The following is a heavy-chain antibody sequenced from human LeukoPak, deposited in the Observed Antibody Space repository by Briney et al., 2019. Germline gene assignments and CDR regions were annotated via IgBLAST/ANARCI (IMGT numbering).Heavy chain of an antibody. J-gene: IGHJ4*02. CDR3: ARYSSGWYTYFDY. D-gene: IGHD6-19*01. V-gene: IGHV4-59*01. CDR2: IYYSGST. Sequence: SETLSLTCTVSGGSISSYYWSWIRQPPGKGLEWIGYIYYSGSTNYNPSLKSRVTISVDTSKNQFSLKLSSVTAADTAVYYCARYSSGWYTYFDYWGQGTLVTVSS. CDR1: GGSISSYY.